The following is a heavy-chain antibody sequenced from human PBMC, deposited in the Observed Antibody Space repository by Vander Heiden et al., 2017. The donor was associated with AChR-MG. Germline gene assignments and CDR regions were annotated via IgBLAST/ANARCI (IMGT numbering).Heavy chain of an antibody. CDR1: AYTFTGYY. V-gene: IGHV1-2*02. Sequence: QVQLVQSGAEVKKPGASLKVSCKASAYTFTGYYMHWVRQAPGQGLEWMGWINPNSGGTKYAQKFQDRVTMTRDTSISTAYMELRRLRSDDTAVYYCASIEKWMATWGGFDYWGQGTLVTVSS. CDR3: ASIEKWMATWGGFDY. J-gene: IGHJ4*02. CDR2: INPNSGGT. D-gene: IGHD5-12*01.